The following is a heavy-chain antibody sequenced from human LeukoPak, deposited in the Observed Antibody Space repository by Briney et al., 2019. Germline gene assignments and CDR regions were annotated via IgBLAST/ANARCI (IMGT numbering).Heavy chain of an antibody. D-gene: IGHD6-19*01. V-gene: IGHV3-23*01. J-gene: IGHJ6*02. CDR1: GFTLSSYA. Sequence: GGSLSLSCAPSGFTLSSYAMSWVRQAPGKGLGWVSAISCRGGSTFYADSEKGRFTISRENSKTTLSLQMNCQRAEDTAVYYCAKASGYSSGWYVTFYYYGMDVWGQGTTVTVSS. CDR3: AKASGYSSGWYVTFYYYGMDV. CDR2: ISCRGGST.